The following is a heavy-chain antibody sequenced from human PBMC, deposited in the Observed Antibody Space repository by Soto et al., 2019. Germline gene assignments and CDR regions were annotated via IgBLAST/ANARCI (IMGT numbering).Heavy chain of an antibody. J-gene: IGHJ4*02. CDR3: ARIKCYDFDS. D-gene: IGHD3-3*01. V-gene: IGHV3-30*01. Sequence: GGSLRLSCVASGFPFSNYAMHLVRQSPGKGLEWVAVILYEGSNKYYADSVKGRFTISRDNSKNTLYLQMNSLRVEDTALYYCARIKCYDFDSWGQGPLFTVSS. CDR2: ILYEGSNK. CDR1: GFPFSNYA.